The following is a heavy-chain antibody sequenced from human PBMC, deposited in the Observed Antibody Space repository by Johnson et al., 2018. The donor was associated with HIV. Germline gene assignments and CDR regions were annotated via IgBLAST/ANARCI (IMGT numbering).Heavy chain of an antibody. CDR1: GFTFSSYA. V-gene: IGHV3-7*05. J-gene: IGHJ3*02. Sequence: EVQLLESGGGLVQPGGSLRLSCAASGFTFSSYAMSWVRQAPGKGLEWVANIKQDGSEKYYVDSVKGRCTISRENANNSLYLQMNSLRAEDTAAYSCARDRPLLYWRGAFDMWGLGTMVTVSS. D-gene: IGHD2-8*02. CDR2: IKQDGSEK. CDR3: ARDRPLLYWRGAFDM.